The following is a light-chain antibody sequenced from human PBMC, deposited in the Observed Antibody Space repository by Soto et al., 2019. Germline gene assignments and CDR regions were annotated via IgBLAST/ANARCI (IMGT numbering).Light chain of an antibody. CDR1: SSDIGGYDH. CDR2: DVS. J-gene: IGLJ1*01. V-gene: IGLV2-14*01. Sequence: QSVLTQPASVSGSPGQSITIPCTGTSSDIGGYDHVSWYQQHPGKAPKLMVYDVSNRPSGVSDRLSGSKSANTASLNISGLQAEDEADYDCNSYTTSSSLYVFGTGTKVTVL. CDR3: NSYTTSSSLYV.